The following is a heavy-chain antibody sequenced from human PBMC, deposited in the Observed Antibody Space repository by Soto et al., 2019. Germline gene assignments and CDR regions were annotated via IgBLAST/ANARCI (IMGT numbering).Heavy chain of an antibody. CDR3: AKDLGITGTYILRGVDY. D-gene: IGHD1-7*01. V-gene: IGHV3-23*01. CDR1: GFTFSSYA. J-gene: IGHJ4*02. CDR2: ISGSGGST. Sequence: GGSLRLSCAASGFTFSSYAMSWVRQAPGKGLEWVSAISGSGGSTYYADSVKGRFTISRDNSKNTLYLQMNSLRAEDTAVYYCAKDLGITGTYILRGVDYWGQGTLVTVS.